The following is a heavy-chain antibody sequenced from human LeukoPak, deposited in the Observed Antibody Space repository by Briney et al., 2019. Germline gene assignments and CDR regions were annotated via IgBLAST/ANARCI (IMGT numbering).Heavy chain of an antibody. CDR1: GFIFSSYT. J-gene: IGHJ1*01. V-gene: IGHV3-21*01. D-gene: IGHD5-24*01. CDR2: ISDTSTYI. Sequence: GGSLRLSCAASGFIFSSYTMNWVRQAPGEGLEWASSISDTSTYIYYADSVEGRFTISRDNAKSSLFLQMNSPRAEDTAVYYCTRAPPGRDGYSEYWGQGTVVTVST. CDR3: TRAPPGRDGYSEY.